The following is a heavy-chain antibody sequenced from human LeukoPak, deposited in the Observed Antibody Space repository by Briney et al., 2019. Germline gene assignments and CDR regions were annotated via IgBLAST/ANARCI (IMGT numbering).Heavy chain of an antibody. CDR3: VRGGAAYGY. D-gene: IGHD4-17*01. CDR1: GFTFSTYW. CDR2: INQDGSEK. J-gene: IGHJ4*02. V-gene: IGHV3-7*05. Sequence: GGSLRLSCAASGFTFSTYWMIWDRQAPGKGLEWVANINQDGSEKHYVDSVKGRFTISRDNAKNSLYLQMNSLRAEDTAVYFCVRGGAAYGYWGQRTLVTVSS.